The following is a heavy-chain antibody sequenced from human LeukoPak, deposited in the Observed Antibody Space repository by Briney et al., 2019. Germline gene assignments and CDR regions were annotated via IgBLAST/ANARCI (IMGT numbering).Heavy chain of an antibody. J-gene: IGHJ4*02. CDR1: GFTFSSYE. D-gene: IGHD6-13*01. Sequence: QAGGSLRLSCAASGFTFSSYEMNWVRQAPGKGLEWVSYISSSGSTIYYADSVKGRFTISRDNAKNSLYLQMNSLRAEDTAVYYCAREAAKGSSWAQDPHPLDYWGQGTLVTVSS. CDR3: AREAAKGSSWAQDPHPLDY. CDR2: ISSSGSTI. V-gene: IGHV3-48*03.